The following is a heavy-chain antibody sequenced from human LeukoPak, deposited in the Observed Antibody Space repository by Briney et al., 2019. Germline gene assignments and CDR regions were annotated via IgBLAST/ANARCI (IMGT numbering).Heavy chain of an antibody. CDR1: GFTFSSYA. Sequence: GSLRLSCAASGFTFSSYAMSWIRQPPGKGLEWIGEINHSGSTNYNPSLKSRVTISVDTSKNQFSLKLSSVTAADTAVYYCASRCGPGICGDYWGQGTLVTVSS. CDR3: ASRCGPGICGDY. J-gene: IGHJ4*02. D-gene: IGHD2-21*01. V-gene: IGHV4-34*01. CDR2: INHSGST.